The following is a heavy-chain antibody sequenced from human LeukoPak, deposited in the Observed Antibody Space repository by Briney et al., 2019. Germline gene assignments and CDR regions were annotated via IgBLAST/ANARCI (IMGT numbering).Heavy chain of an antibody. CDR1: GGSISSGGYS. Sequence: SETLSLTCAVSGGSISSGGYSWSWIRQPPGKGLEWIGYIYHSGSTYYNPSLKSRVTISVDRSKNQFSLKLSSVTAADTAVYYCARAGYYYDSGGYYSPAVAFDIWGQGTMVTVSS. CDR3: ARAGYYYDSGGYYSPAVAFDI. CDR2: IYHSGST. J-gene: IGHJ3*02. V-gene: IGHV4-30-2*01. D-gene: IGHD3-22*01.